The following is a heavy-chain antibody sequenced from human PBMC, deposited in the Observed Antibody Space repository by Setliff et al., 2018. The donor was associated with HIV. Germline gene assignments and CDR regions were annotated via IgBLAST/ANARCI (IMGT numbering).Heavy chain of an antibody. V-gene: IGHV4-39*02. CDR1: GGSISSRTDY. Sequence: PSETLSLTCTVSGGSISSRTDYWAWIRQPPGKGLEWIGSIYYSGGSSYNPSLKSRVTMSVDTSNNHFSLRLHSVTAADTAVYYCARNTLGYGAHFDNWGQGILVTVSS. D-gene: IGHD5-18*01. CDR2: IYYSGGS. CDR3: ARNTLGYGAHFDN. J-gene: IGHJ4*02.